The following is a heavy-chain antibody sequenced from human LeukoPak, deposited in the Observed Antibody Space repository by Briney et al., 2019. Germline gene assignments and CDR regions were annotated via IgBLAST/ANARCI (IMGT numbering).Heavy chain of an antibody. V-gene: IGHV4-39*07. CDR2: IYYSGST. J-gene: IGHJ4*02. D-gene: IGHD3-22*01. CDR1: GGSISSSSYY. Sequence: SETLSLTCTVSGGSISSSSYYWGWIRQPPGKGLEWIGSIYYSGSTYYNPSLKSRVTISVDTSKNQFSLKLSSVTAADTAVYYCARGVIYDSSGYYYGGFFDYWGQGTLVTVSS. CDR3: ARGVIYDSSGYYYGGFFDY.